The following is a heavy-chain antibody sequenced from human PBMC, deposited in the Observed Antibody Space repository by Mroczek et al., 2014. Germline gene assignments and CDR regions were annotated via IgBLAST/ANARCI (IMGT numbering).Heavy chain of an antibody. CDR3: ARELGRVVTAIGYYYGMDV. CDR1: EYTFTSYD. CDR2: MNPNSGNT. D-gene: IGHD2-21*02. V-gene: IGHV1-8*01. J-gene: IGHJ6*02. Sequence: VQLVQSGAEVKKPGASVKVSCKASEYTFTSYDINWVRQATGQGLEWMGWMNPNSGNTGYAQKFQGRVTMTRNTSISTAYMELSSLRSEDTAVYYCARELGRVVTAIGYYYGMDVWGQGTTVTVSS.